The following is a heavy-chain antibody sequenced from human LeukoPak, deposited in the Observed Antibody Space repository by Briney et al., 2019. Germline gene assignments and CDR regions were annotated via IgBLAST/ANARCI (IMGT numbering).Heavy chain of an antibody. CDR3: ARAMYSSSSAVDV. CDR1: GFSFSDYY. V-gene: IGHV3-11*04. J-gene: IGHJ6*04. Sequence: GGSLRLSCAASGFSFSDYYMSWIRQAPGKGLEWISYIRSGGSTIYYADSVKGRFTISRDNAKNSLYLQMNSLRAEDTAVYYCARAMYSSSSAVDVWGKGTTVTVSS. D-gene: IGHD6-6*01. CDR2: IRSGGSTI.